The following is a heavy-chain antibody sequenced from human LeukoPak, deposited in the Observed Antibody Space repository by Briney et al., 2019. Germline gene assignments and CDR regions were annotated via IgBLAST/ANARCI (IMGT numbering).Heavy chain of an antibody. CDR2: IRFDGSYE. Sequence: GGSLRLSCAASGFTFSSYGMHWVRQAPGKGLEWVTFIRFDGSYEDYADSVKGRFTISRDNSKNTLYLQMNSLRPEDTAVYYCAREFTYCDYVDYWGQGTLVTVSS. CDR1: GFTFSSYG. V-gene: IGHV3-30*02. J-gene: IGHJ4*02. D-gene: IGHD2-8*02. CDR3: AREFTYCDYVDY.